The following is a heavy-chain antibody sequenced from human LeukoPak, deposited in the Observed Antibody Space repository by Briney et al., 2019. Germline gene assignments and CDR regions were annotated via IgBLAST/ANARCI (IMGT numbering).Heavy chain of an antibody. CDR3: AGKYYYDSRGYYYVDY. D-gene: IGHD3-22*01. V-gene: IGHV4-59*04. CDR1: GGSISSYY. CDR2: IYYSGST. J-gene: IGHJ4*02. Sequence: PSETLSLTCTVSGGSISSYYWSWIRQPPGKGLEWIGSIYYSGSTYYNPSLKSRVTISVDTSKNQFSLKLTSVTAADTAVYYCAGKYYYDSRGYYYVDYWGQGTLVTVSS.